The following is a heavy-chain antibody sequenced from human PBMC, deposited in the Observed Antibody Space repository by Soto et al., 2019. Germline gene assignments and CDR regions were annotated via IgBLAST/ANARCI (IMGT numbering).Heavy chain of an antibody. V-gene: IGHV4-39*01. CDR1: GGSISSSSYY. J-gene: IGHJ5*02. Sequence: PSETMSLTCTVSGGSISSSSYYWGWIRQPPGKGLEWIGSIYYSGSTYYNPSLKSRVTISVDTSKNQFSLKLSSVTAADTAVYYCARRGSITIFGVANTHWFDPWGQGTLVTVSS. CDR2: IYYSGST. D-gene: IGHD3-3*01. CDR3: ARRGSITIFGVANTHWFDP.